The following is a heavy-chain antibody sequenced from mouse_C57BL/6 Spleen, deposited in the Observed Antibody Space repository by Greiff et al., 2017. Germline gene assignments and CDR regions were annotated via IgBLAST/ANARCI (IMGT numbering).Heavy chain of an antibody. CDR2: LYPGNSDT. CDR3: IRSGTTVVSPMDY. Sequence: EVKLQESGTVLARPGASVKMSCKTSGYTFTSYWMHWVKQRPGQGLEWIGALYPGNSDTSYNQKFKGKAKLTAVTSASTAYMELSSLVNEDSSVYSCIRSGTTVVSPMDYWGQGTSVTVSS. J-gene: IGHJ4*01. CDR1: GYTFTSYW. V-gene: IGHV1-5*01. D-gene: IGHD1-1*01.